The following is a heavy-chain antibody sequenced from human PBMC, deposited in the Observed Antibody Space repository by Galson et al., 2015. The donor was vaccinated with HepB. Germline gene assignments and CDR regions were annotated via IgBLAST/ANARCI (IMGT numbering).Heavy chain of an antibody. J-gene: IGHJ6*02. D-gene: IGHD5-18*01. CDR3: ARGSRLWEYYYGMDV. Sequence: SLRLSCAASGFTFSSYGIHWVRQAPGKGLEWVASIWYDGSNKYYADSVKGRFTISRDNSNNTLYLQMNSLRAEDTAVYYCARGSRLWEYYYGMDVWGQGTTVTVAS. CDR1: GFTFSSYG. CDR2: IWYDGSNK. V-gene: IGHV3-33*08.